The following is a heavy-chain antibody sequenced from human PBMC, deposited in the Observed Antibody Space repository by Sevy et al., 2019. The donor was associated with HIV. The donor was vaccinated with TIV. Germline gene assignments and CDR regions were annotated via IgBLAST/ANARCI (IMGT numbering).Heavy chain of an antibody. CDR3: ARVHGLVPAAIYPNYGMDV. CDR1: GYTFTNYG. Sequence: ASVKVSCKASGYTFTNYGISWVRQAPGQGLEWMGWINPHNGNTKYAQKLQGRVTMTTDTSTSTAYMELRSLRSDDTAVYYCARVHGLVPAAIYPNYGMDVWGQGTTVTVSS. V-gene: IGHV1-18*01. D-gene: IGHD2-2*01. J-gene: IGHJ6*02. CDR2: INPHNGNT.